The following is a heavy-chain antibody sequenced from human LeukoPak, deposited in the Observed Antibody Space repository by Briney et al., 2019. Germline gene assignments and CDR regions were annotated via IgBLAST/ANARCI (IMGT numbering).Heavy chain of an antibody. Sequence: SETLSLTCAVSGGSISSSNWWSWVRQPPGKGLEWIGEIYHSGSTNYNPSLKSRVTISVDTSKSQFSLKLSSVTAADTAVYYCARALPNYYDSSGYYLGHWFDPWGQGTLVTVSS. V-gene: IGHV4-4*02. J-gene: IGHJ5*02. CDR2: IYHSGST. CDR1: GGSISSSNW. CDR3: ARALPNYYDSSGYYLGHWFDP. D-gene: IGHD3-22*01.